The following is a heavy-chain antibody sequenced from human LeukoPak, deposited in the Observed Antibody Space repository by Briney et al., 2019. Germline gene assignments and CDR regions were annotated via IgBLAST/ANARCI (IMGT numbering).Heavy chain of an antibody. CDR2: IYYSGST. CDR3: ARGDYGDYVFDY. D-gene: IGHD4-17*01. CDR1: GGSISSGGYY. V-gene: IGHV4-31*03. J-gene: IGHJ4*02. Sequence: PSETLSLTCTVSGGSISSGGYYWSWIRQHPGKGLEWIGYIYYSGSTYYNPSLKSRVTISVDTSKNQFSLKLSSVTAADTAVYYCARGDYGDYVFDYWGQGTLVTVPS.